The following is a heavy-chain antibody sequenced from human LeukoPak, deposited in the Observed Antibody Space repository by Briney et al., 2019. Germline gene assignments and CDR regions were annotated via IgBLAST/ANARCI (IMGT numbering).Heavy chain of an antibody. V-gene: IGHV3-23*01. CDR3: ARVRWGYLSYFDP. J-gene: IGHJ4*02. D-gene: IGHD3-16*01. Sequence: GGSLRLSCAASGFTLSNYPMAWVRQNSGKGLEWVSVIGYSDDYRDYADSVKGRFIISRDNSMNTLYLQMNSLRVEDTAVYYCARVRWGYLSYFDPWGQGTLVTVSS. CDR1: GFTLSNYP. CDR2: IGYSDDYR.